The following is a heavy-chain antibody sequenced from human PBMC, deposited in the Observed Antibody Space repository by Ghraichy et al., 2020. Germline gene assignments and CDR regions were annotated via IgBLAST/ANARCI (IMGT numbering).Heavy chain of an antibody. V-gene: IGHV1-2*02. D-gene: IGHD2-2*01. J-gene: IGHJ4*02. CDR1: GYTFTDYY. CDR3: AKWGGAAQHQLVYYFDH. CDR2: VNPYNGDT. Sequence: ASVKVSCRASGYTFTDYYIHWVRQAPGQGLEWMGWVNPYNGDTDYAQNFQGRVTMTRDTSISTAYMELNSLTSDDTAIYYCAKWGGAAQHQLVYYFDHWGQGTLVTVSS.